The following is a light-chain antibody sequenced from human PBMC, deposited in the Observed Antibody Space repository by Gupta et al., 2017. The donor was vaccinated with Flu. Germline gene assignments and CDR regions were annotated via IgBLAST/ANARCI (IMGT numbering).Light chain of an antibody. CDR1: QSVLHHDGYDY. CDR2: LRS. V-gene: IGKV2-28*01. Sequence: MTRSPLSILVTHPELVSISCRSSQSVLHHDGYDYMDCYLQQRGQSPQLLIYLRSSRASGVPARFSSSRSRTDFTLNISRVDAEDVRVYYCGQTIYTLYAFGQGTKLEIK. CDR3: GQTIYTLYA. J-gene: IGKJ2*01.